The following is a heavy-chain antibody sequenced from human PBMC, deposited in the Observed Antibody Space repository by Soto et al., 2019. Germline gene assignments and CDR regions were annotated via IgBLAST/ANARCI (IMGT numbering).Heavy chain of an antibody. CDR3: AKSLPGGTIYYMDV. CDR2: VYYSWSA. D-gene: IGHD1-26*01. V-gene: IGHV4-31*11. J-gene: IGHJ6*03. Sequence: QVQLRESGPGLVKPSETLSLTCAVSGGSITSGGSYWSWVRQHPGKGLEWIGHVYYSWSAYYNPSLKSRVAISVDTSKNHFSLRVNYVTAADTAVYYCAKSLPGGTIYYMDVWARGPPSPSP. CDR1: GGSITSGGSY.